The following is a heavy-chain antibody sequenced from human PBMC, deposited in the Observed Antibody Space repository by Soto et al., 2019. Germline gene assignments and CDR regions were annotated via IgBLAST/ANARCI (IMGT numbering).Heavy chain of an antibody. CDR2: IYYSGST. Sequence: PSETLSLTCTVSGGSISSSSYYWGWIRQPPGKGLEWIGSIYYSGSTYYNPSLKSRVTISVDTSKNQFSLKLSSVTAADTAVYYCARQRRYTAMVTGDRHDYWGQGTLVTVSS. V-gene: IGHV4-39*01. D-gene: IGHD5-18*01. J-gene: IGHJ4*02. CDR3: ARQRRYTAMVTGDRHDY. CDR1: GGSISSSSYY.